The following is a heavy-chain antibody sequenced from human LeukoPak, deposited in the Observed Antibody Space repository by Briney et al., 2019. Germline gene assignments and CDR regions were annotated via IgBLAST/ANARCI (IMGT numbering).Heavy chain of an antibody. D-gene: IGHD3-3*01. J-gene: IGHJ4*02. CDR1: GGTFSSYA. Sequence: SVTVSCTASGGTFSSYAISWVRQAPGQGLEWMGGIIPIFGTANYAQKFQGRVTITADESTSTAYMELSSLRSEDTAVDYYARGHDLYYFDYWGQGTLVTVSS. CDR2: IIPIFGTA. CDR3: ARGHDLYYFDY. V-gene: IGHV1-69*13.